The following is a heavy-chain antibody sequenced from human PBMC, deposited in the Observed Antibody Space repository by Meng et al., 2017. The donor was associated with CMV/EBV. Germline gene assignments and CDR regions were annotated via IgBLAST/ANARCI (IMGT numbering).Heavy chain of an antibody. D-gene: IGHD4-17*01. CDR3: ARVSRGGDYKCLGY. CDR1: GFTFSSYS. V-gene: IGHV3-21*01. Sequence: GESLKISCAASGFTFSSYSMNWVRQAPGKGLEWVSSISSSSSYIYYADSVKGRFTISRDNAKNSLYLQMNSLRAEDTAVYYCARVSRGGDYKCLGYLGQGTLVTVSS. CDR2: ISSSSSYI. J-gene: IGHJ4*02.